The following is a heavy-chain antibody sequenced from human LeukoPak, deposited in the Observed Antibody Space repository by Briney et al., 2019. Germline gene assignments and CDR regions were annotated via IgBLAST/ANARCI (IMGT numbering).Heavy chain of an antibody. CDR1: GFTFSSYE. J-gene: IGHJ4*02. V-gene: IGHV3-48*03. CDR2: ISSSGLTI. Sequence: PGWSLGLYCTAAGFTFSSYELNWVRQAPGKGLEWVSYISSSGLTIDYADSVKGRFTISRDNAKNSLYLQMNSLRAEDTAVYYCARDPSLDYWGQGTLVTVSS. CDR3: ARDPSLDY.